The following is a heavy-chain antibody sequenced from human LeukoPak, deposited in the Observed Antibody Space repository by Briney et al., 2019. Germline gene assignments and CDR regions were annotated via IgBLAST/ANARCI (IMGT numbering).Heavy chain of an antibody. J-gene: IGHJ4*02. V-gene: IGHV3-23*01. CDR1: GFTFSSYA. CDR2: ISESGGYT. Sequence: GGSLRLSCAASGFTFSSYAMSWVRQSPGKGLEWVAVISESGGYTYDADSVKGRFTISRDNSKNTLYLQMNSLRAEDTAVYYCARDSMVRGRRRPTLDYWGQGTLVTVSS. D-gene: IGHD3-10*01. CDR3: ARDSMVRGRRRPTLDY.